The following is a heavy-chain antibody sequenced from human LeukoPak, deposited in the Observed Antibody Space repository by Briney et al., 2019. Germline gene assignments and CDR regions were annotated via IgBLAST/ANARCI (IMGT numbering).Heavy chain of an antibody. Sequence: KPSQTLSLTCTVSGGSISSGDYYWSWIRQPPGKGLEWIGYIYYSGSTYYNPSLKSRVTISVDTSKNQFSLKLSSVTAADTAVYYCARQYDFWSGVGSYFDYWGQGTLVTVPS. CDR1: GGSISSGDYY. J-gene: IGHJ4*02. D-gene: IGHD3-3*01. CDR2: IYYSGST. CDR3: ARQYDFWSGVGSYFDY. V-gene: IGHV4-30-4*08.